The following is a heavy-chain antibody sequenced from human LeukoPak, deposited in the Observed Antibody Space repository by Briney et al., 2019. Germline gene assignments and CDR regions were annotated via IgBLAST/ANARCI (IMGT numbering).Heavy chain of an antibody. CDR1: GYIFTSYG. CDR3: VSEIQVRFDP. Sequence: ASVKVSCKASGYIFTSYGISWVRQAPGQGLEWMGWISTNKGNTNYAQRLQGRVTMTTDTSTSTAYMELRSLRSDDTAIYYCVSEIQVRFDPWGQGTLVTVSS. CDR2: ISTNKGNT. J-gene: IGHJ5*02. V-gene: IGHV1-18*01.